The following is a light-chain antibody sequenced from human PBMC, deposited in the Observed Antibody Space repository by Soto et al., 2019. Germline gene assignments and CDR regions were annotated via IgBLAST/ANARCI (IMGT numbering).Light chain of an antibody. CDR3: QQSDSWPLT. J-gene: IGKJ4*01. CDR1: QIISTW. V-gene: IGKV1-5*03. CDR2: KAS. Sequence: DIHMTQSPSTLSASVGDRVTITCRARQIISTWLAWYQQKPGKAPNLLIYKASRLESGVPSRFSGSGSGTEFTLTISSLQPDDFATYYCQQSDSWPLTFGGGTKVEIK.